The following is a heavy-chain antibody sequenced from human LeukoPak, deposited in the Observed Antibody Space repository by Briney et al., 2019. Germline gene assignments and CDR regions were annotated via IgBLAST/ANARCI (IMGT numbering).Heavy chain of an antibody. J-gene: IGHJ4*02. CDR2: ISGDGSST. D-gene: IGHD1-26*01. Sequence: TGGSLRLSCAASGFTFSSYWMYWVRQAPGKGLVWVSRISGDGSSTSYADSVKGRFTISRDNSKTTLYLQMNSLRAEDTAVYYCAKGIESSGSYYTGFDYWGQGTLVTVSS. V-gene: IGHV3-74*01. CDR3: AKGIESSGSYYTGFDY. CDR1: GFTFSSYW.